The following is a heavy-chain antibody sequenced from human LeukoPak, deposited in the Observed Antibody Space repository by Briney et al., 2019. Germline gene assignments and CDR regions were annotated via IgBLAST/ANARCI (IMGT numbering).Heavy chain of an antibody. Sequence: GGSLRLSCAASGFTFSSYGRHWVRQAPGKGLEWVAVIWYDGSNKYYADSVKGRFTISRDNSKNTLYLQMNSLRAEDTAVYYCARDRIAVALDAFDIWGQGTMVTVSS. CDR3: ARDRIAVALDAFDI. D-gene: IGHD6-19*01. CDR2: IWYDGSNK. CDR1: GFTFSSYG. J-gene: IGHJ3*02. V-gene: IGHV3-33*01.